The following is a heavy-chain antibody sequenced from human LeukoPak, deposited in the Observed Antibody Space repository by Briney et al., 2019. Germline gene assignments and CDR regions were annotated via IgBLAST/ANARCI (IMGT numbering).Heavy chain of an antibody. CDR3: TRGSSGWKGIDN. J-gene: IGHJ4*02. Sequence: PGGSLRLSCAASGFTFRTYWMHWVRQAPGKGLVWASRIDPDESGIVYSDSVKGRFTISRDNAKNTVYLQMDSVRADDTAVYYCTRGSSGWKGIDNWGQGTLVTVSS. CDR2: IDPDESGI. V-gene: IGHV3-74*01. D-gene: IGHD6-19*01. CDR1: GFTFRTYW.